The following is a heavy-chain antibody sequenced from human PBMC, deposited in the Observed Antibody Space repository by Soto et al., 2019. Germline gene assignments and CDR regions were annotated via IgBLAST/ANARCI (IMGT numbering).Heavy chain of an antibody. J-gene: IGHJ4*02. CDR1: GYTFATYV. V-gene: IGHV1-3*05. CDR3: LRDDCSGNSCYPGAY. D-gene: IGHD3-22*01. Sequence: QVQLVQSVAEEKKPGASVKVSCKASGYTFATYVIHWVRQAPGQRPEWMGYINVGNGKTKYSQKFQGRFTMTRDTSASTAYLTAYMEFSNLLSVDKAVLYCLRDDCSGNSCYPGAYWGQGTLVTVAA. CDR2: INVGNGKT.